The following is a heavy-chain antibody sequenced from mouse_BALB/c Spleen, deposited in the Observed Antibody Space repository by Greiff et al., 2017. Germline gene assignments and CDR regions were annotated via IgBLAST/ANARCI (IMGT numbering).Heavy chain of an antibody. V-gene: IGHV1-18*01. Sequence: EVKLVESGPELVKPGASVKIPCKASGYTFTDYNMDWVKQSHGKSLEWIGDINPNNGGTIYNQKFKGKATLTVDKSSSTAYMELRSLTSEDTAVYYCARTGRYYYAMDYWGQGTSVTVSS. CDR2: INPNNGGT. D-gene: IGHD4-1*01. CDR3: ARTGRYYYAMDY. CDR1: GYTFTDYN. J-gene: IGHJ4*01.